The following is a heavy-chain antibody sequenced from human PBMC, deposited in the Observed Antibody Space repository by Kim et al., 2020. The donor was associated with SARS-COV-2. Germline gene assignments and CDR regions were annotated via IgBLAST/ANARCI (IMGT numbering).Heavy chain of an antibody. Sequence: ASVKVSCKTSGYPFTSYGISWVRQVPGQGLEWIGWISAYNGDTNFPEKFQGRVTMTTDTSTSTASMELRSLRSDDTAMYYCARTWIQLWLPGPFDHWGQGTLVTVSS. CDR2: ISAYNGDT. CDR1: GYPFTSYG. J-gene: IGHJ4*02. CDR3: ARTWIQLWLPGPFDH. V-gene: IGHV1-18*04. D-gene: IGHD5-18*01.